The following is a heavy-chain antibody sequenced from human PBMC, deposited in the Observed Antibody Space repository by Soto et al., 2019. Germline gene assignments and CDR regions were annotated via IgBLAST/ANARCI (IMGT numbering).Heavy chain of an antibody. CDR2: IIPNFGTA. J-gene: IGHJ5*02. CDR1: GGTFSSYA. V-gene: IGHV1-69*12. CDR3: ARTPRAVAGEGWFDP. Sequence: QVQLVQSGAEVKKPGSSVKVSCKASGGTFSSYAISWVRQAPGQGLEWMGGIIPNFGTANYAQKFQCRVTITEDESTSTAYREMSRLRSEVTAVYYCARTPRAVAGEGWFDPWGQGTLVTVSS. D-gene: IGHD6-19*01.